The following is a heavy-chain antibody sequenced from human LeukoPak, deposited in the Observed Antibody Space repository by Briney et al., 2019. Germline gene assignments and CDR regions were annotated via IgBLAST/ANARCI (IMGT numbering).Heavy chain of an antibody. Sequence: GGSLRLSCAASGFTFSSYAMTWVRQAPGKGLEWDSGISGSGDTTYYADSVKGRFTISRDNPKNKLYLQMNSLRAEDTALYYCAKCDVWSANDFFDIWGQGTMVTVSS. J-gene: IGHJ3*02. CDR3: AKCDVWSANDFFDI. V-gene: IGHV3-23*01. CDR1: GFTFSSYA. D-gene: IGHD3-3*01. CDR2: ISGSGDTT.